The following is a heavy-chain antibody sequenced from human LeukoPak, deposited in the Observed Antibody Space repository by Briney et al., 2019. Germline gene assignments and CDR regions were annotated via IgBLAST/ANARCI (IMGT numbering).Heavy chain of an antibody. CDR2: IYSSGSPI. V-gene: IGHV3-11*01. Sequence: PGGTLSLSCAASGFTFSDYYMSWIRQAPAKGVGWVSYIYSSGSPIYYTDSVKGRFTISRDNAKKSLYLQMNSLRPEDTAVYYCATSLAVAAYYFDYWGQGTLVTVSS. D-gene: IGHD6-19*01. CDR1: GFTFSDYY. J-gene: IGHJ4*02. CDR3: ATSLAVAAYYFDY.